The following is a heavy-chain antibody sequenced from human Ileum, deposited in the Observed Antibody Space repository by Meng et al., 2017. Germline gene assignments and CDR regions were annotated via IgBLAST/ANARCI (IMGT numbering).Heavy chain of an antibody. CDR1: GFTFSSYG. V-gene: IGHV3-33*01. Sequence: WGSLRLSCAASGFTFSSYGMHWVRQAPGKGLEWVAVIWFDGSNKYYADSVKGRFTISRDNSKTTLYLQMNSLRAEDTAVYYGARPLGSSGWYLGYWGQGTLVTVSS. D-gene: IGHD6-19*01. CDR2: IWFDGSNK. J-gene: IGHJ4*02. CDR3: ARPLGSSGWYLGY.